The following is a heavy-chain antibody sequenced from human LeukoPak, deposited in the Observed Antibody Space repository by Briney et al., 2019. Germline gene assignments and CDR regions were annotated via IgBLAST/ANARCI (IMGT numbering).Heavy chain of an antibody. Sequence: SETLSLTCAVYGGSFSGYYWSWIRQPPGKGLLWIGEINHSGSTNYNPSLKSRVTISVDTSKNQFSLKLSSVTAADTAVYYCASLAAGYGMDVWGQGTTVTVSS. D-gene: IGHD6-13*01. CDR2: INHSGST. CDR1: GGSFSGYY. V-gene: IGHV4-34*01. J-gene: IGHJ6*02. CDR3: ASLAAGYGMDV.